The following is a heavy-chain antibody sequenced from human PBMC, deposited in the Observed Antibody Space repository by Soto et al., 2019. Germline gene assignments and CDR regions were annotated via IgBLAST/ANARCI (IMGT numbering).Heavy chain of an antibody. CDR2: ISYDGSNI. D-gene: IGHD5-18*01. CDR3: ARGAAPRWIRVFDY. V-gene: IGHV3-30*04. Sequence: QVPLVESGGGVVQPGGSLRLSCAASGFTFSSYAMYWVRQAPGEGLEWVAVISYDGSNIFYADSVKGRFTISRDDSKNTLFLQMNSLRAEDTAVYYCARGAAPRWIRVFDYWGQGTLVTVSS. CDR1: GFTFSSYA. J-gene: IGHJ4*02.